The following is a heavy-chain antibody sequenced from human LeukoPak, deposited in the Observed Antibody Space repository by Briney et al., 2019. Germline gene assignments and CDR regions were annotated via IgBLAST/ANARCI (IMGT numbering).Heavy chain of an antibody. Sequence: GESLKISCKGFGYSFTNSWIGWVRQMPGKGLEWVGSIYPGDSDTRYSPSFQGQVTISVDKSISTAYLQWSSLKASDTAMYYCARPRDCSLSSCYSGFDYWGQGTLVTVS. D-gene: IGHD2-15*01. J-gene: IGHJ4*02. CDR3: ARPRDCSLSSCYSGFDY. V-gene: IGHV5-51*01. CDR2: IYPGDSDT. CDR1: GYSFTNSW.